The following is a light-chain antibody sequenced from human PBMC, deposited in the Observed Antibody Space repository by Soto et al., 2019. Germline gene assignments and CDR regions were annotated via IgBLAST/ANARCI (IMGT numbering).Light chain of an antibody. CDR3: QQRNYWPRS. CDR2: DAS. CDR1: QSISSY. Sequence: EIVLTQSPATLSLSPGERATLSCRASQSISSYLTWYQQKPGQAPRLLIYDASNRATGIPARFSGSGSGTDFTLTINSLEPEDFAVYYCQQRNYWPRSFGQGTKVEIK. V-gene: IGKV3-11*01. J-gene: IGKJ1*01.